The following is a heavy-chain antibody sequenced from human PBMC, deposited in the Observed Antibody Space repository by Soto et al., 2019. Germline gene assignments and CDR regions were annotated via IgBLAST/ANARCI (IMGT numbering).Heavy chain of an antibody. CDR2: IYYSGSS. D-gene: IGHD3-22*01. V-gene: IGHV4-59*01. Sequence: QVQLQESGPGLVKPSETLSLTCTVSGGSISSYCWSWIRQRQGKGLEWLGYIYYSGSSNYNHSLRGRINISLATSKHHSSLILSSVNASALDVCYCAGALISGYYWEDASDHWGQGTMVTVSS. J-gene: IGHJ4*02. CDR3: AGALISGYYWEDASDH. CDR1: GGSISSYC.